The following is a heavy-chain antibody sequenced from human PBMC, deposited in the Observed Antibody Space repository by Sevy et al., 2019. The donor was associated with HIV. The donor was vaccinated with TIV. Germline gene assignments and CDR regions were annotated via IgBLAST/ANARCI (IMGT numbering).Heavy chain of an antibody. V-gene: IGHV4-61*01. CDR2: IYYSEST. CDR3: AREVAVVAAPVYFDY. Sequence: SETLSLTCTVSGGSVSSGSYYWSWIRQPPGKGLEWIGYIYYSESTNYNPSLKSRVTISVDTSKNQFSLKLSSVTAADTAVYYCAREVAVVAAPVYFDYWGQGTLVTVSS. J-gene: IGHJ4*02. CDR1: GGSVSSGSYY. D-gene: IGHD2-15*01.